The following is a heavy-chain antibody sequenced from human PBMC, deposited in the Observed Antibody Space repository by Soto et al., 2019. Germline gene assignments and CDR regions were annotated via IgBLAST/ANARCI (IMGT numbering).Heavy chain of an antibody. CDR3: ARLVYDTRLNYLYLDS. V-gene: IGHV4-4*02. CDR1: GVSISRGDW. D-gene: IGHD3-22*01. J-gene: IGHJ4*02. CDR2: IHHSAGT. Sequence: QVLLHESGPGLVKPSGTLSLTCTVSGVSISRGDWWSWVRQAPGKELQWIGEIHHSAGTSSHPSLRSRVSLSVDTSKNPFSLNLKSVTAADTGVYYCARLVYDTRLNYLYLDSWGQGLLVTLSS.